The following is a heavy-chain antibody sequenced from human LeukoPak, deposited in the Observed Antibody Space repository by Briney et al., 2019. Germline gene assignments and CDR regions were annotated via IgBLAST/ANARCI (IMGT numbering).Heavy chain of an antibody. CDR1: GGTFLSHT. CDR2: ITPVIETA. Sequence: SVKVSCKTSGGTFLSHTFSWVRQAPGHGLEWIGKITPVIETAKYAQTFQGRVSIYTDKDTTTVYMDLSGLRPDDTAEYYCARDHSSSWYYFDYWGQGTLVAVSS. V-gene: IGHV1-69*08. D-gene: IGHD6-13*01. J-gene: IGHJ4*02. CDR3: ARDHSSSWYYFDY.